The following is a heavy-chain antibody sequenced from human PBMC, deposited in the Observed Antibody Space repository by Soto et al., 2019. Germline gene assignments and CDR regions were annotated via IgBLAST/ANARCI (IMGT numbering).Heavy chain of an antibody. J-gene: IGHJ6*02. CDR2: IKSKTDGGTT. CDR3: TTDPGSGWYFYGMDV. CDR1: GFTFSNAW. V-gene: IGHV3-15*01. Sequence: VGSLRLSCAASGFTFSNAWMSWVRQAPGKGLEWVGRIKSKTDGGTTDYAAPVKGRFTISRDDSKNTLYLQMNSLKTEDTAVYYCTTDPGSGWYFYGMDVWGQGTTVTVSS. D-gene: IGHD6-19*01.